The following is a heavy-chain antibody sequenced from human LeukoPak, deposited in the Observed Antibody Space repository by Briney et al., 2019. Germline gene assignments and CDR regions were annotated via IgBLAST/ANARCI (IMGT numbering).Heavy chain of an antibody. CDR3: ARGPRNDFWSGYPYYYYYGMDV. V-gene: IGHV1-18*01. CDR1: GYTFTSYG. D-gene: IGHD3-3*01. Sequence: ASVKVSCKASGYTFTSYGISWVRQAPGQGLEWMGWISAYNGNTNYAQKLQSRVTMTTDTSTSTAYMELRSLRSDDTAVYYCARGPRNDFWSGYPYYYYYGMDVWGQGTTVTVSS. J-gene: IGHJ6*02. CDR2: ISAYNGNT.